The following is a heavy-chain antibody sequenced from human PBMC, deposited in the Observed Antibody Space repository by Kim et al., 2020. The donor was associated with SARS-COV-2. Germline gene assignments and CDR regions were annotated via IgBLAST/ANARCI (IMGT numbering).Heavy chain of an antibody. J-gene: IGHJ3*02. Sequence: KSRVTISVDTSKNQFSLKLSSVTAADTAVYYCARRYYDVWGGYFAPDAFDIWGQGTMVTVSS. CDR3: ARRYYDVWGGYFAPDAFDI. V-gene: IGHV4-39*01. D-gene: IGHD3-3*01.